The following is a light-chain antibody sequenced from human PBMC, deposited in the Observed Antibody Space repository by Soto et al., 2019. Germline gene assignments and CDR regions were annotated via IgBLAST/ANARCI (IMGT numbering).Light chain of an antibody. CDR3: QQYNSYSWT. V-gene: IGKV1-27*01. CDR2: EAS. Sequence: DIQMTQSPSSLPASVGDRVPVPCRASQGIRHYLAWYQQKPGKVPKLLIYEASNLQSGVPSRFRGGGSGTEFTLTISSLQPDDFATYYCQQYNSYSWTFGQGTKVDIK. J-gene: IGKJ1*01. CDR1: QGIRHY.